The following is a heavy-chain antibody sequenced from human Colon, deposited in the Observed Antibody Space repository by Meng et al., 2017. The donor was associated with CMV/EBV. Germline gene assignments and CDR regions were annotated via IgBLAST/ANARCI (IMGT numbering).Heavy chain of an antibody. J-gene: IGHJ4*02. V-gene: IGHV3-33*05. CDR2: ISYDGTKT. CDR3: VRAGYGGFIKDAFDL. D-gene: IGHD1-26*01. Sequence: SGIRLSNYKRHWVRQAAGKGLEWGAVISYDGTKTYHGGSVKGRFTISRDNSKNSLYLQMDNLRPADTGVYYCVRAGYGGFIKDAFDLWGQGALVTVSS. CDR1: GIRLSNYK.